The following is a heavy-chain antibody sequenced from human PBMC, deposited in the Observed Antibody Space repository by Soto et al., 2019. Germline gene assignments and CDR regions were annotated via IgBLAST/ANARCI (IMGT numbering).Heavy chain of an antibody. CDR2: ISGSGSDI. V-gene: IGHV3-11*01. D-gene: IGHD1-26*01. CDR3: ARGSGTQHL. CDR1: GFIFSDYA. J-gene: IGHJ4*02. Sequence: QVQLVESGGALVKPGGSLRLSCAASGFIFSDYAMSWIRQAPGKGLEWVSYISGSGSDIYYVDSVKGRFTISRDNAKNSLYLQMNSLRAEDTAIYYCARGSGTQHLWGQGTLVTVSS.